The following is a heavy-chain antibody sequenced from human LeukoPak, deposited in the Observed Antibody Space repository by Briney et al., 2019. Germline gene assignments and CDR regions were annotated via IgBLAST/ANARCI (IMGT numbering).Heavy chain of an antibody. CDR3: AKDATLLVDY. Sequence: GGSLRLSCAASGFTVSSNYMSWVRQAPGKGLEWVSAISGSGGSTYYADSVKGRFTISRDNSKNTLYLQMNSLRAEDTAVYYCAKDATLLVDYWGQGTLVTVSS. CDR1: GFTVSSNY. V-gene: IGHV3-23*01. CDR2: ISGSGGST. D-gene: IGHD1-26*01. J-gene: IGHJ4*02.